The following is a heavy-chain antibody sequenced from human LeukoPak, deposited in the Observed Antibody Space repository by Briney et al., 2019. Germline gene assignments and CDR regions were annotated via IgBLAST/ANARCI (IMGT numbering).Heavy chain of an antibody. CDR2: IYTSGST. CDR3: ARTYYDFWSGYYRDY. J-gene: IGHJ4*02. D-gene: IGHD3-3*01. V-gene: IGHV4-61*02. CDR1: GGSISSGSYY. Sequence: SQTLSLTCTVSGGSISSGSYYWSWIRQPAGKGLEWIGRIYTSGSTNYNSSLKSRVTISVDTSKNQFSLKLSSVTAADTAVYYCARTYYDFWSGYYRDYWGQGTLVTVSS.